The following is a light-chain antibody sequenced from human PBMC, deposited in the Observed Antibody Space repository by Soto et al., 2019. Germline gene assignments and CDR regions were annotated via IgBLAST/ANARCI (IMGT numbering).Light chain of an antibody. V-gene: IGLV2-14*01. Sequence: QSVLTQPASVSGSPGQSITISCTGTSSDVGTYNYVSWYQRHPGKAPKLIIYEVSNRPSGVSNRFSGSKSGSTASLTISGLQAEDEADYHCTSYTRDTALVFGTGTKV. CDR2: EVS. CDR1: SSDVGTYNY. J-gene: IGLJ1*01. CDR3: TSYTRDTALV.